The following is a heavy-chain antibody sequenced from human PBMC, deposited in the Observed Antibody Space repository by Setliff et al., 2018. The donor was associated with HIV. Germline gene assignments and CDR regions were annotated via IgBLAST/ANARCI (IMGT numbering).Heavy chain of an antibody. J-gene: IGHJ4*02. Sequence: PSETLSLTCAVYGASFSDYYWSWIRQPPGKGLEWIGEIFHSGSTTYNPSLKSRVTISVDTSKNQFSLKLSSVIAADTAVYYCARGGGYDRSGYYPFDYWGQGTPVTVSS. CDR2: IFHSGST. CDR3: ARGGGYDRSGYYPFDY. V-gene: IGHV4-34*01. D-gene: IGHD3-22*01. CDR1: GASFSDYY.